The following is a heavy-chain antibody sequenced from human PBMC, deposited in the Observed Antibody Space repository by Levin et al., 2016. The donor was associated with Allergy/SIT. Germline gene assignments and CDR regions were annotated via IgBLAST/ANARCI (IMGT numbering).Heavy chain of an antibody. J-gene: IGHJ1*01. Sequence: WIRQPPGKGLEWIGSIYYSGSTYYNPSLKSRVTISVDTSKNQFSLKLSSVTAADTAVYYCARRESWYVSHEYFQHWGQGTLVTVSS. V-gene: IGHV4-39*01. CDR3: ARRESWYVSHEYFQH. D-gene: IGHD6-13*01. CDR2: IYYSGST.